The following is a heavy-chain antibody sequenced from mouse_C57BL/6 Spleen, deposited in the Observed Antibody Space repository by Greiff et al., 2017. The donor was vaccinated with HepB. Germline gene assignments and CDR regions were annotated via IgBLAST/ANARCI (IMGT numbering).Heavy chain of an antibody. Sequence: QVQLQQSGAELMKPGASVKLSCKATGYTFTGYWIEWVKQRPGHGLEWIGEILPGSGSTNYNEKFKGKATFTADTSSSTAYMQLSSLTTEDSAIYYCARSLYYGSSLYYARDYWGQGTSGTVSS. CDR3: ARSLYYGSSLYYARDY. V-gene: IGHV1-9*01. J-gene: IGHJ4*01. D-gene: IGHD1-1*01. CDR2: ILPGSGST. CDR1: GYTFTGYW.